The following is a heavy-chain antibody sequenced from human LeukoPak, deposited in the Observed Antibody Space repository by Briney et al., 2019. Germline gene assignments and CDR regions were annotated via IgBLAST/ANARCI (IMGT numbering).Heavy chain of an antibody. Sequence: TSSETLSLTCTVSGGSITSSSYCWGWIRQPPGKGLEWIGNICYRGSTYFNPSLKSRVTIKVDPSKNHFSLKLSSVTAADTAVYYCARTGRIVGATADYWGQGTLVTVSS. V-gene: IGHV4-39*07. J-gene: IGHJ4*02. CDR2: ICYRGST. CDR3: ARTGRIVGATADY. D-gene: IGHD1-26*01. CDR1: GGSITSSSYC.